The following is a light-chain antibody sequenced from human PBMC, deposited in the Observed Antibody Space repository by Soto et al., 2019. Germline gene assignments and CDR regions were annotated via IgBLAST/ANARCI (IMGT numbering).Light chain of an antibody. J-gene: IGKJ5*01. Sequence: IVLTEPPGNLTLSTGERAELALMSSQSVSSSYLAWYQQKPGQAPRLLIYADSNRATGIPARFSGSGSGTDFASTFLIIGPEDLSVYCCQDRHNWPITFAEGTRLDIK. CDR2: ADS. CDR3: QDRHNWPIT. V-gene: IGKV3D-20*02. CDR1: QSVSSSY.